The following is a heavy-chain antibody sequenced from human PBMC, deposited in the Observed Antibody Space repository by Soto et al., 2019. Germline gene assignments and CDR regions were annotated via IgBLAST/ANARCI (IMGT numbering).Heavy chain of an antibody. CDR1: GDSVSSNSAA. CDR2: TYYRSKWYN. Sequence: SQTLSLTCAISGDSVSSNSAAWNWIRQSPSRGLEWLGRTYYRSKWYNDYAVSVKSRITINPDTSKNQFSLQLNSVTPEDTAVYYCARAEYSSSSTYYYYYMDVWGKGTTVTVSS. D-gene: IGHD6-6*01. CDR3: ARAEYSSSSTYYYYYMDV. J-gene: IGHJ6*03. V-gene: IGHV6-1*01.